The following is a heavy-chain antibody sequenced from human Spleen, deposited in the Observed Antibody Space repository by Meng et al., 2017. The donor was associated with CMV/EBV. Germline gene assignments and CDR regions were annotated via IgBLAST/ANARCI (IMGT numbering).Heavy chain of an antibody. Sequence: GGSLRLSCAASGFTFDDYGMSWVRQVPGKGLEWVSGIIWNGAGTSYADSVKGRFTISRDNSKNTLYLQMNSLRAEDTAVYYCAKERNIVVVPAASGDWGQGTLVTVSS. V-gene: IGHV3-20*04. CDR3: AKERNIVVVPAASGD. J-gene: IGHJ4*02. D-gene: IGHD2-2*01. CDR1: GFTFDDYG. CDR2: IIWNGAGT.